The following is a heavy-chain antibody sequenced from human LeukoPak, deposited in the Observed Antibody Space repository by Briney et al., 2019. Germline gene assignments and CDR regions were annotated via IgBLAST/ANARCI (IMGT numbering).Heavy chain of an antibody. Sequence: SETLSLTRAVYGGSFSAYYWSWLRQPPGKGLEWIGEIKHSESTNYTPSLKSRVTMSVDTSKNQFSLKLSSVTAADTAVYYCRIVEVPPPGEASDIWGQGTMVTVTS. CDR1: GGSFSAYY. CDR2: IKHSEST. D-gene: IGHD2-2*01. CDR3: RIVEVPPPGEASDI. V-gene: IGHV4-34*01. J-gene: IGHJ3*02.